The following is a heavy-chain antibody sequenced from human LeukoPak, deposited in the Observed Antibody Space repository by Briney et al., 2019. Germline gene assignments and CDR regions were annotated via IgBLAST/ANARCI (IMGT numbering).Heavy chain of an antibody. CDR3: ARDIGEWFGERWAFDDY. Sequence: GGSLRLSCAASGFAFCNYSMNWVRQAPGKGLEWVSSISSSGSYIYYADPVKGRFTISRDNAKNSLYLQMNSLRAEDTAVYYCARDIGEWFGERWAFDDYWGQGTLVTVSS. CDR1: GFAFCNYS. D-gene: IGHD3-10*01. V-gene: IGHV3-21*01. J-gene: IGHJ4*02. CDR2: ISSSGSYI.